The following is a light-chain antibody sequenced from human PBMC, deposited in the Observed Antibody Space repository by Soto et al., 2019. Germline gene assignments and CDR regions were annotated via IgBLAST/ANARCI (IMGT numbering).Light chain of an antibody. CDR2: DVS. CDR1: ISDVGGYNY. Sequence: QSALTQPASVFGSPGQSITISCTGTISDVGGYNYVSWYQQHPGKAPKLMIYDVSNRPSGVSNRFSGSKSGNTASLAISGLQAEDEADYYCSSYTSSSTVVFGGGTKLTVL. V-gene: IGLV2-14*01. J-gene: IGLJ2*01. CDR3: SSYTSSSTVV.